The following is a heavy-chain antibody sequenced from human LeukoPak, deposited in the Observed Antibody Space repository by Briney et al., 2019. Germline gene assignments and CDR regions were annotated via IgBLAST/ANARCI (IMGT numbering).Heavy chain of an antibody. CDR3: AKFFAPSGGGSGWPWVIDY. J-gene: IGHJ4*02. D-gene: IGHD6-25*01. Sequence: PGGSLRLSCAASGFTVSSSYMTWVRQAPGNGLEWLSAISGSGGTTYSADSVKGRFSISRDNSQNTLFLQMYSLRAEDTAVYYCAKFFAPSGGGSGWPWVIDYWGQGTLVTVSS. CDR1: GFTVSSSY. CDR2: ISGSGGTT. V-gene: IGHV3-23*01.